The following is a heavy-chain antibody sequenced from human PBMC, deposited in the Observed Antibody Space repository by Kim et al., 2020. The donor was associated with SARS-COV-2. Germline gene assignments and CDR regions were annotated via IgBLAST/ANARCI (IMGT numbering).Heavy chain of an antibody. CDR2: IYYSGGA. Sequence: SETLSLTCTVSGGSVTSGNYYWSWIRQPPGKGLEWIGYIYYSGGANYNPALKSRVAMSLDTSKNQFSLRLSSVTAADTAVYYCARPLRYFDYFPGYWGQGTLVTVSS. D-gene: IGHD3-9*01. CDR1: GGSVTSGNYY. CDR3: ARPLRYFDYFPGY. V-gene: IGHV4-61*01. J-gene: IGHJ4*02.